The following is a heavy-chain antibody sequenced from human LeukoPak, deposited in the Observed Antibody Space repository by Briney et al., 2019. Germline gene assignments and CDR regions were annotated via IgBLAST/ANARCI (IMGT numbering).Heavy chain of an antibody. CDR3: ARDNLKEWPLGY. Sequence: PGGSLRLSCAASGFTFSTYGMHWVRQAPGKGLEWVANIRQDGSEKYYVDSVKGRFTISRDNAKNSLYLQMNSLRVEDTAVYYCARDNLKEWPLGYRGQGTLVTVSS. CDR1: GFTFSTYG. CDR2: IRQDGSEK. J-gene: IGHJ4*02. V-gene: IGHV3-7*01. D-gene: IGHD3-3*01.